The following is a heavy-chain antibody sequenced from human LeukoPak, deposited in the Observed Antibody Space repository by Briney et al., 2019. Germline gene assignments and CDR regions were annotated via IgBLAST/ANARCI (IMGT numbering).Heavy chain of an antibody. CDR2: IYYSGST. CDR1: GGSISSGGYY. CDR3: ARVHRQWLPARYFDY. J-gene: IGHJ4*02. V-gene: IGHV4-31*03. Sequence: SETLSLTCTVSGGSISSGGYYWSWIRKHPGKGLEWIGYIYYSGSTYYNPSLKSRVTISVDTSKNQFSLKLSSVTAADTAVYYCARVHRQWLPARYFDYWGQGTLVTVSS. D-gene: IGHD6-19*01.